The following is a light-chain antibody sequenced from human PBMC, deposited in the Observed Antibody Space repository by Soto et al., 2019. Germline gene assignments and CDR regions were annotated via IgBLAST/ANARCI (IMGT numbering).Light chain of an antibody. CDR1: NR. CDR3: LHFCSFPRT. Sequence: NRLAWFQQKPGKAPRFLIQTASNLQGGVPSRFGGSGSGTEFILSINSLQPEDIGTYYCLHFCSFPRTFGQGTKVDI. CDR2: TAS. J-gene: IGKJ1*01. V-gene: IGKV1-12*01.